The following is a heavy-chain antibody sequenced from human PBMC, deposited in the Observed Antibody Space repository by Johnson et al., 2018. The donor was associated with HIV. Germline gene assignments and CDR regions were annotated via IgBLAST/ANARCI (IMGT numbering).Heavy chain of an antibody. J-gene: IGHJ3*02. Sequence: GLIQPGGSLRLSCAASGSTVSSNYMSWVRQAPGKGLEWVSVIYSGGSTYYADSVKGRFTISRDNSKNSLYLQMNSLRAEDTAGYYCARDQRWVTTPGDLDAFDIWGQGTMVTVSS. CDR1: GSTVSSNY. CDR3: ARDQRWVTTPGDLDAFDI. CDR2: IYSGGST. V-gene: IGHV3-53*01. D-gene: IGHD4-17*01.